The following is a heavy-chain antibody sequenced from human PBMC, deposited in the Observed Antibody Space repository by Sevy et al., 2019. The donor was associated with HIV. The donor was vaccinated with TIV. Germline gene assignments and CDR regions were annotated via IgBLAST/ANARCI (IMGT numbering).Heavy chain of an antibody. CDR2: IIPIFGTA. CDR3: ARERTYYYGSGSYYNGGNWFDP. J-gene: IGHJ5*02. Sequence: ASVKVSCKASGGTFSSYAISWVRQAPVQGLEWMGGIIPIFGTANYAQKFQGRVTITADKSTSTAYMELSSLRSEDTAVYYCARERTYYYGSGSYYNGGNWFDPWGQGTLVTVSS. CDR1: GGTFSSYA. D-gene: IGHD3-10*01. V-gene: IGHV1-69*06.